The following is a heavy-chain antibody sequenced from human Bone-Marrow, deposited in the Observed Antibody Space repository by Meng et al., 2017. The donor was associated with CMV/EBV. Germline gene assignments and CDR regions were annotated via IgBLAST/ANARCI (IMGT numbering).Heavy chain of an antibody. CDR1: GFTFSDHG. J-gene: IGHJ4*02. CDR2: ITVSGDGT. V-gene: IGHV3-23*01. Sequence: LSCAVSGFTFSDHGMSWLRQTPGKGLEWVSSITVSGDGTYYADSVKGRFIVLRDNSKGILYLQMNSLRVEDTAIYYCAKDSPVATYWGQGILVTVSS. CDR3: AKDSPVATY. D-gene: IGHD5-12*01.